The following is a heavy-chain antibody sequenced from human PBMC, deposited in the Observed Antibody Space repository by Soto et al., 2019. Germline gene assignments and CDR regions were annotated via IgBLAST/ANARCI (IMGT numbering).Heavy chain of an antibody. CDR1: GGSISSSNW. J-gene: IGHJ6*02. CDR2: IYHSGST. V-gene: IGHV4-4*02. Sequence: QVQLQESGPGLVKPSGTLSLTCAVSGGSISSSNWCSWVRQPPRNGLEWIGEIYHSGSTNYNPSLKSRVSISVDKSKYPSSLKLSSVTAADTAVYYCARLYDYYSYGMDVWGQGTTVTVSS. CDR3: ARLYDYYSYGMDV. D-gene: IGHD2-8*01.